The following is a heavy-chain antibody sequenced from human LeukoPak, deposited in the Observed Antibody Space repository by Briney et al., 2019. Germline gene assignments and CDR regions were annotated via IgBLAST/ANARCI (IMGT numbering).Heavy chain of an antibody. D-gene: IGHD3-10*01. CDR1: GFTFSTYW. J-gene: IGHJ4*02. V-gene: IGHV3-7*03. CDR3: ASNYNFFGSGTHFAYFGN. Sequence: PGGSLRLSCAASGFTFSTYWMSWVRQAPGKGLEWVANIKQDGSEKNCVDSVKGRFTISRDNAKNSLYLQMNSLRVEDTAVYFCASNYNFFGSGTHFAYFGNWGQGILVTVSS. CDR2: IKQDGSEK.